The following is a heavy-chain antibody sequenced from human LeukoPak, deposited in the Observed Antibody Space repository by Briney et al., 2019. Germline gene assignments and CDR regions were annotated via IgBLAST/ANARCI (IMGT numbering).Heavy chain of an antibody. J-gene: IGHJ6*03. CDR2: ISSSSSFI. V-gene: IGHV3-21*01. Sequence: GGSLRLSCAGSGFNFSSYSMSWVRQAPWKGLEFVSSISSSSSFIYYADSVKGRFTISRDNAKKSLSLQMNSLRADDTAVYYCATLIVRGVNYSYYMDVWGKGTTVIVSS. D-gene: IGHD3-10*01. CDR3: ATLIVRGVNYSYYMDV. CDR1: GFNFSSYS.